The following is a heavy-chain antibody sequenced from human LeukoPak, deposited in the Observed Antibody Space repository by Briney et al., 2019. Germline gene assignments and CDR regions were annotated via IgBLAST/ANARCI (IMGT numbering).Heavy chain of an antibody. J-gene: IGHJ4*02. CDR1: GGSISSSNW. CDR3: ARGTPKYYSDSSGYYLFDY. D-gene: IGHD3-22*01. CDR2: IYHSGST. V-gene: IGHV4-4*02. Sequence: PSGTLSLTCAVSGGSISSSNWWSWVRQPPGKGLEWIGEIYHSGSTNYNPSLKSRVTISVDKSKNQFSLKLSSVTAADTAVYYCARGTPKYYSDSSGYYLFDYWGQGTLVTVSS.